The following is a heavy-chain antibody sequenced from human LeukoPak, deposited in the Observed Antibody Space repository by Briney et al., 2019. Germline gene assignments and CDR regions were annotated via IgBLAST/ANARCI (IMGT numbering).Heavy chain of an antibody. CDR3: AREVASAAFDY. CDR2: IKSDGSSA. CDR1: GFTFSGYW. V-gene: IGHV3-74*03. D-gene: IGHD5-12*01. J-gene: IGHJ4*02. Sequence: SGGSLRLSCAASGFTFSGYWMHWVRQAPGKGLVWVSLIKSDGSSAMYADSVKGRFSISRDNAKNTLDLQMNSLRAEDTAAYFCAREVASAAFDYWGQGTPVTVSS.